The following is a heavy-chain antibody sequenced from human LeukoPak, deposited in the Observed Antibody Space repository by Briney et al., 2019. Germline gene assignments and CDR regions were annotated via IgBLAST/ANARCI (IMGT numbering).Heavy chain of an antibody. CDR2: VSGSGGST. D-gene: IGHD6-13*01. V-gene: IGHV3-23*01. CDR1: GFTFSSYA. CDR3: AKDDTGYSRTNWFDP. J-gene: IGHJ5*02. Sequence: PEGSLRLSCAASGFTFSSYAMSWVRQAPGKGLEWVSAVSGSGGSTYYADSVKGRFTISRDNSKNTLYLQMNSLRAEDTAVYYCAKDDTGYSRTNWFDPWGQGTLVTVSS.